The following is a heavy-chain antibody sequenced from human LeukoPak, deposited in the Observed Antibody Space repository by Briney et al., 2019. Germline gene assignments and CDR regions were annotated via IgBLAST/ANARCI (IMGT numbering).Heavy chain of an antibody. Sequence: ASVKVSCKASGGTFSSYPINWVRQAPGQGLEWMGRIIPMLGKANYAQKFQGRVTMTADKSTSTAYMELSSLRSEDTAVFYCARFKTFGVLLDDAFDVWGQGTMVTVSS. CDR3: ARFKTFGVLLDDAFDV. CDR2: IIPMLGKA. D-gene: IGHD3-3*01. CDR1: GGTFSSYP. J-gene: IGHJ3*01. V-gene: IGHV1-69*02.